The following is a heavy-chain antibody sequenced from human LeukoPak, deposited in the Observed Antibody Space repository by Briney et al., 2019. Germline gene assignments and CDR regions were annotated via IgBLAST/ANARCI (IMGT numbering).Heavy chain of an antibody. CDR2: IYYSGST. CDR1: GGSISSYY. CDR3: ARLRFLEWLPEGY. D-gene: IGHD3-3*01. J-gene: IGHJ4*02. Sequence: SETLSLTCTVSGGSISSYYWSWIRQPPGKGLEWIGYIYYSGSTNYNPSLKSRVTISVDTPKNQFSLKLSSVTAADTAVYYCARLRFLEWLPEGYWGQGTLVTVSS. V-gene: IGHV4-59*01.